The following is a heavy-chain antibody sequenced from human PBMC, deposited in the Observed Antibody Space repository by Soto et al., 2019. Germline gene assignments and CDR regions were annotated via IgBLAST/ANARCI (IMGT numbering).Heavy chain of an antibody. CDR2: IYDSGST. Sequence: QVQLQESGPGLVKPSGTLSLTCAVSGGSISSSNWWSWVRQPPGKGLEWIGEIYDSGSTNYNPSLKSRVTISVDKSKNQFSLKLSSVTAADTAVYYCARLGTTGSEIYYYGMDVWGQGTTVTVSS. J-gene: IGHJ6*02. CDR1: GGSISSSNW. CDR3: ARLGTTGSEIYYYGMDV. D-gene: IGHD1-1*01. V-gene: IGHV4-4*02.